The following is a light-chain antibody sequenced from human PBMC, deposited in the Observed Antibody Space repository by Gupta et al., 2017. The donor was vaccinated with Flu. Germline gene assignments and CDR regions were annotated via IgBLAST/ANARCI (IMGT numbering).Light chain of an antibody. V-gene: IGKV1-27*01. CDR3: QKDDSAPFT. CDR2: ATS. CDR1: QEISRY. J-gene: IGKJ3*01. Sequence: PSSLSASVGDRVTITCRASQEISRYLVWYQQKPGKVPKLLIYATSTLQSGVPSRFSGSGSGTDFTLTISSLQPEDVATYYCQKDDSAPFTFGHGTKVDIK.